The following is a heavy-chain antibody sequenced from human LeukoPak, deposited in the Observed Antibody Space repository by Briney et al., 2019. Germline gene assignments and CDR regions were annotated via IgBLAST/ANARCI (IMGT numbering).Heavy chain of an antibody. J-gene: IGHJ4*02. V-gene: IGHV3-7*01. CDR3: AAANVGARGGFDY. D-gene: IGHD1-26*01. CDR2: IKKDGSEK. CDR1: GFTFSSYW. Sequence: GGSLRLSCAASGFTFSSYWMSWVRQAPGKGLEWVANIKKDGSEKYYVVSVKGRFTISRDNAKNSLYLQMNSLRAEDTAVYYCAAANVGARGGFDYWGQGTLVTVSS.